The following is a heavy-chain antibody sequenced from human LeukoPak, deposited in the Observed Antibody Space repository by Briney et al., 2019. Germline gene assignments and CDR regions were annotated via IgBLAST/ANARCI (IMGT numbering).Heavy chain of an antibody. D-gene: IGHD3-3*01. J-gene: IGHJ6*02. CDR1: GGSFSGYY. CDR2: INHSGST. CDR3: AKDLGLFYDFWSGNFGIDV. V-gene: IGHV4-34*01. Sequence: SETLSLTCAVYGGSFSGYYWSWIRQPPGKGLEWIGEINHSGSTNYNPSLKSRVTISVDASKNQFSLNLSSVTAADTAVYYCAKDLGLFYDFWSGNFGIDVWGQGTTVTVSS.